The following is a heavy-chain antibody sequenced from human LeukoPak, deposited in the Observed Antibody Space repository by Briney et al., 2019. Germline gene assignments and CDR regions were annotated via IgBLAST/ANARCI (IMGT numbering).Heavy chain of an antibody. D-gene: IGHD3-10*01. CDR1: GGSISSYY. J-gene: IGHJ4*02. Sequence: SETLSLTCTVSGGSISSYYWSWIRQPPGKGLEWIGYIYYSGSTNYNPSLKSRVTISVDTSKNQFSLKLSSVTAADTAVYYCARGVQNSDLDYWGQGTLVTVSS. V-gene: IGHV4-59*12. CDR2: IYYSGST. CDR3: ARGVQNSDLDY.